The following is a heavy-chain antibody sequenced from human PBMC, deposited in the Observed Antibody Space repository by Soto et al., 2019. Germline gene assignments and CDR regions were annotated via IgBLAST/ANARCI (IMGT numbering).Heavy chain of an antibody. CDR2: IYPGDSDT. V-gene: IGHV5-51*01. CDR3: ARQPDYNILTGYFYYFDY. D-gene: IGHD3-9*01. Sequence: LGESLKISCKGSGYSFTSYWIGWVRQMPGKGLEWMGIIYPGDSDTRYSPSFQGQVTISVDKSISTAYLQWSSLKASDTAMYYCARQPDYNILTGYFYYFDYWGQGTLVTVSS. J-gene: IGHJ4*02. CDR1: GYSFTSYW.